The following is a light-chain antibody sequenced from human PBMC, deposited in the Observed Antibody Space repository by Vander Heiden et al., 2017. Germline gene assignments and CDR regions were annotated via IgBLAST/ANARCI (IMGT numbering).Light chain of an antibody. V-gene: IGKV1-39*01. CDR1: QSISSY. CDR3: QQSYSTPRWT. CDR2: AAS. J-gene: IGKJ1*01. Sequence: DNQMTHSPSSLSASVGDRVTITCRASQSISSYLNWYQQKPGKAPKLLIYAASSLQSGVPSRFSGSGSGTDFTLTISSRQPEDFATYYCQQSYSTPRWTFGQGTKVEIK.